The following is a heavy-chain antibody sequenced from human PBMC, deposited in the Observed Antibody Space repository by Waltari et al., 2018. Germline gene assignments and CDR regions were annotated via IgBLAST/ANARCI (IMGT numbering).Heavy chain of an antibody. V-gene: IGHV3-23*04. D-gene: IGHD1-26*01. CDR1: GFTFRNYA. Sequence: EVQLVESGGGLVQPGGSLRLSCAASGFTFRNYAMSWVRQAPGKWLGWCSAIIVRWGNTYYADSVKGRFTISRDNAKNSLYLQMNSLRAEDTAVYYCARPLSGPVGAVGYWGQGTLVTVSS. J-gene: IGHJ4*02. CDR3: ARPLSGPVGAVGY. CDR2: IIVRWGNT.